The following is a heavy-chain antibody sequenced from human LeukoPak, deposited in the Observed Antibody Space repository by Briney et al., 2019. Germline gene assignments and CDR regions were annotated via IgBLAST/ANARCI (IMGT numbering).Heavy chain of an antibody. CDR3: ARVGLFTYYGVDV. Sequence: GGSLRLSCAASGFTFSSYAMSWVRQAPGKGLEWVANIKQAGSEKYYVDSVKGRFTISRGNAKNSLYLQMNSLRAEDTAVYYCARVGLFTYYGVDVWGQGTTVTVSS. CDR1: GFTFSSYA. CDR2: IKQAGSEK. J-gene: IGHJ6*02. D-gene: IGHD1-26*01. V-gene: IGHV3-7*01.